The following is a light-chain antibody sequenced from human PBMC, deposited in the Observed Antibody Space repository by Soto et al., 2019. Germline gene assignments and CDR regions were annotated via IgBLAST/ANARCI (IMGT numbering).Light chain of an antibody. CDR3: RSYAGSPYV. CDR1: SSDVGSFNY. Sequence: QSVLTQPRSVSGSPGQSVAISCTGTSSDVGSFNYVSWYQQHPDKAPKLMIYDVTKRPSGVPDRFSGSKSGNTASLTISVLQAEHEADYYCRSYAGSPYVFGTGTTVTVL. J-gene: IGLJ1*01. CDR2: DVT. V-gene: IGLV2-11*01.